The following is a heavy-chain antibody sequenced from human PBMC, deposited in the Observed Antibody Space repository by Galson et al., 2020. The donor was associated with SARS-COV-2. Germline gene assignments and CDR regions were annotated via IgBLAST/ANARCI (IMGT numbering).Heavy chain of an antibody. V-gene: IGHV5-51*01. CDR1: GNIITINW. Sequence: KSGEVMENSCEGAGNIITINWNNWVRQMPGKGLEWVGTIYPGNSDTKYSPSFQGQVTISAAKSISTAYLQWRSLTASDTAMYYCARGGNYLEHWGPGTLVTVPS. CDR3: ARGGNYLEH. CDR2: IYPGNSDT. J-gene: IGHJ4*02. D-gene: IGHD1-26*01.